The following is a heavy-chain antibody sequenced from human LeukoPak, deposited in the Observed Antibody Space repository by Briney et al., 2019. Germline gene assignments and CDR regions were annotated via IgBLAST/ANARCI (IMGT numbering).Heavy chain of an antibody. D-gene: IGHD3-22*01. CDR2: TNQVGSEE. CDR1: RFTFSSSW. CDR3: ARDSSGYAY. J-gene: IGHJ4*02. V-gene: IGHV3-7*01. Sequence: GGSLRLSCAASRFTFSSSWMSWVRQAPGKGLEWVANTNQVGSEEYYVDSVKGRFTISRDNAKNSLYLQMNSLRAEDTAVYYCARDSSGYAYWGQGTLVTVSS.